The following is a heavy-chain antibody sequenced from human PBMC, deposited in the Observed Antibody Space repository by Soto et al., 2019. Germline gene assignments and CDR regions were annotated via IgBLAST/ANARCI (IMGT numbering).Heavy chain of an antibody. V-gene: IGHV3-7*01. CDR3: ARDACELGPDNDY. CDR2: IKQDGSVR. D-gene: IGHD1-26*01. CDR1: GFTFSHYW. Sequence: EIQLVESGGGLVQSGGSLRLSCVASGFTFSHYWMSWVRQAPGKGLEWLANIKQDGSVRYYLDSVRGRFTISRDNTKNSVYLQMTSLRVEDTAVYYCARDACELGPDNDYWGRGSLVSVSS. J-gene: IGHJ4*02.